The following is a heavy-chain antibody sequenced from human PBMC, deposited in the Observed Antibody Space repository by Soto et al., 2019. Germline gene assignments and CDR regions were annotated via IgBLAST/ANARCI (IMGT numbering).Heavy chain of an antibody. CDR2: INWDDDK. CDR3: ARILAGPYYFFAMDV. Sequence: SGPTLVNPTQTLMLTCTVSGFSLSTSGMCVNWIRQPPGKALEWLARINWDDDKYYSTSLKTRLTISKDTSKNQVVLTMTNMDPVDTAMYYCARILAGPYYFFAMDVWGQGTTVTVSS. CDR1: GFSLSTSGMC. V-gene: IGHV2-70*11. D-gene: IGHD2-21*01. J-gene: IGHJ6*02.